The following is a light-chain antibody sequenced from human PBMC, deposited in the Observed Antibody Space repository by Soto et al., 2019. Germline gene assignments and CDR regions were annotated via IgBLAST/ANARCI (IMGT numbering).Light chain of an antibody. J-gene: IGKJ2*01. CDR2: EAS. CDR3: QQRDNWQT. V-gene: IGKV3-11*01. Sequence: EIVLTQSPANLSLSPGESDTLSCRASQSVNSFLAWYQQQPGQAPRHLIYEASNRATGIPARFSCGGSGTHFTQTISSLGPEDFAVYYCQQRDNWQTFGQGTKLEIK. CDR1: QSVNSF.